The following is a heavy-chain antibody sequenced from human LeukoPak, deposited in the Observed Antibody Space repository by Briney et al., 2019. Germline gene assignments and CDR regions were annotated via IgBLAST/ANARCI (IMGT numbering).Heavy chain of an antibody. Sequence: GGSLRLSCAASGFTFSSYWMTWVRQAPGKGLEWVANIKQDGSEKFYVDSVKGRFTISRDNAKSSLYLQMNSLRAEDTAVYFCVRESVYGSRSYYSYWGQGILVTVSS. CDR2: IKQDGSEK. J-gene: IGHJ4*02. D-gene: IGHD3-10*01. CDR3: VRESVYGSRSYYSY. V-gene: IGHV3-7*04. CDR1: GFTFSSYW.